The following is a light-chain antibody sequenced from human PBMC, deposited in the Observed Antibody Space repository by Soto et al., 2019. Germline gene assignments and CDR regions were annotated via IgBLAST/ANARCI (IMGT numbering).Light chain of an antibody. CDR3: QQYGASPIT. Sequence: EVVSTQSPGTLSLSPGERATLSFRASQSVSSRLAWYQHKPGQAPRLLISGASSRATGIPNRFSGSGSGTDFTLTISRLAPEDFALYYCQQYGASPITFGQGTRLEI. J-gene: IGKJ5*01. CDR1: QSVSSR. V-gene: IGKV3-20*01. CDR2: GAS.